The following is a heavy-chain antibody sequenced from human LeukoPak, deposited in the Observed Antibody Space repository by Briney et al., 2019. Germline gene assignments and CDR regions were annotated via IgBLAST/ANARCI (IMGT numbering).Heavy chain of an antibody. CDR1: GFTLSSNY. V-gene: IGHV3-66*01. Sequence: PGGSLTLSCAVSGFTLSSNYMSWVRQPPGKGLEWVSVIHSGGSTYHADSVKGRFTISRDNSKNTVYLQMNSLRAVDTAVYYCVGATGFGYWGQGTLVTVSS. J-gene: IGHJ4*02. CDR2: IHSGGST. CDR3: VGATGFGY. D-gene: IGHD4-17*01.